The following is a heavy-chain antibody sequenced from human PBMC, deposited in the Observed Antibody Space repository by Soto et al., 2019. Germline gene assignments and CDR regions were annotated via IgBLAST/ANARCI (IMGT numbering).Heavy chain of an antibody. V-gene: IGHV4-34*01. CDR2: ISHSGST. J-gene: IGHJ6*02. D-gene: IGHD3-3*01. CDR3: AREGVFRFLEWLPPYYYYGMDV. CDR1: GGSFSGYY. Sequence: SETLSLTCAVYGGSFSGYYWSWIRQPPGKGLEWIGEISHSGSTNYNPSLESPVTISVDTSKNQFPPKLSSVTAADTAVYYCAREGVFRFLEWLPPYYYYGMDVWGQGTTVTVSS.